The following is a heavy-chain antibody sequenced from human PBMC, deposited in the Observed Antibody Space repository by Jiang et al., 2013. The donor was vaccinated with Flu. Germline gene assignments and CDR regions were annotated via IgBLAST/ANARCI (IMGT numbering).Heavy chain of an antibody. CDR3: SRHDFYSLDY. V-gene: IGHV4-4*02. D-gene: IGHD3/OR15-3a*01. J-gene: IGHJ4*02. Sequence: GTTNYNPSLNSRVTMSMDKSKNQLSLILRSVTAADTATYYCSRHDFYSLDYWGQGTLVTVSS. CDR2: GTT.